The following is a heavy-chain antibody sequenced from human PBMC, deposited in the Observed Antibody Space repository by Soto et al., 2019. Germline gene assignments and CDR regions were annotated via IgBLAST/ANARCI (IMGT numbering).Heavy chain of an antibody. D-gene: IGHD1-26*01. Sequence: EVQLVESGGGLVQPGGSLRLSCAASGFTFSSYEMNWVRQAPGKGLEWVSYISSSGSTIYYADSVKGRFTISRDNAKNSLYLQLNSPRAEDAAVYYCARDRVGATPDYWGQATLVTVSS. J-gene: IGHJ4*02. V-gene: IGHV3-48*03. CDR1: GFTFSSYE. CDR2: ISSSGSTI. CDR3: ARDRVGATPDY.